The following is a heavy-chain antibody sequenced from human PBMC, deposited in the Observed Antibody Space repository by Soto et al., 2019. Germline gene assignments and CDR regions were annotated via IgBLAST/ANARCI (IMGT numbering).Heavy chain of an antibody. CDR1: GGSFSGYY. Sequence: QVQLQQWGAGLLKPSETLSLTCAVYGGSFSGYYWSWIRQPPGKGLEWIGEITHSGSTNYNPSLKSRVTISVVTSKNQFSLKLSSVTAADTAVYYCARGLSYYYDSSGYYYGYWGQGSLVTVSS. D-gene: IGHD3-22*01. J-gene: IGHJ4*02. V-gene: IGHV4-34*01. CDR2: ITHSGST. CDR3: ARGLSYYYDSSGYYYGY.